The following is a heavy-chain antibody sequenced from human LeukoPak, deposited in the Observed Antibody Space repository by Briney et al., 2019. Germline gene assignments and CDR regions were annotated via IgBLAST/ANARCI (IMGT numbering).Heavy chain of an antibody. V-gene: IGHV4-34*01. D-gene: IGHD3-3*01. J-gene: IGHJ6*03. CDR2: INHRGST. Sequence: SETLSLTCAVYGGSFSGYYWNWIRQPPGKGLEWIGEINHRGSTNYNPSLKSRVTISVDTSNNQFSLKLSSVTAADTALYYCARAPLSSAYLHYYSMDVWGKGTTVTVSS. CDR1: GGSFSGYY. CDR3: ARAPLSSAYLHYYSMDV.